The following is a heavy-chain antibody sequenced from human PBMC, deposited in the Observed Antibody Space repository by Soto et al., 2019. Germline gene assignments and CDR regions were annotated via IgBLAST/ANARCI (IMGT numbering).Heavy chain of an antibody. CDR3: ARTTTVTGDAFDI. CDR1: VFTFSSYW. J-gene: IGHJ3*02. CDR2: IKQDGSEK. Sequence: PGGSLRLSCSASVFTFSSYWMSWVRQAPGKGLEWVANIKQDGSEKYYVDSVKGRFTISRDNAKNSLYLQMNSLRAEDTAVYYCARTTTVTGDAFDIWGQGTMVTVSS. D-gene: IGHD4-17*01. V-gene: IGHV3-7*01.